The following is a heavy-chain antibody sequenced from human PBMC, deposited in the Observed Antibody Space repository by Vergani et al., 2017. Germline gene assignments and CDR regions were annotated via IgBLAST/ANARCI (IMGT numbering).Heavy chain of an antibody. Sequence: QVQLQESGPGLVKPSQTLSLTCTVSGGSISSGSYYWSWIRQPAGKGLEWIGRIYISGSTNYNPSLKSRVTISVDTSKNQFSLKLSSVTAADTAVYYCTRHWAVVAANNWFDPWGQGTLVTVSS. CDR1: GGSISSGSYY. CDR2: IYISGST. CDR3: TRHWAVVAANNWFDP. J-gene: IGHJ5*02. D-gene: IGHD2-15*01. V-gene: IGHV4-61*02.